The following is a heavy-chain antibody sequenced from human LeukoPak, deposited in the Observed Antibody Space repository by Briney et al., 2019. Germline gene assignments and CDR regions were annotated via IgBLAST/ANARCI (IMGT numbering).Heavy chain of an antibody. J-gene: IGHJ4*02. CDR3: ARVGVTAATADY. V-gene: IGHV1-3*01. CDR1: GYTFTSYA. Sequence: ASVKVSCKASGYTFTSYAMHWVRQAPGQRLEWMGWINVGNGNTKYSQEFQDRVTITRDTSAITVYMELSSLRSEDTAVYFCARVGVTAATADYWGQGTLVTVSS. D-gene: IGHD6-25*01. CDR2: INVGNGNT.